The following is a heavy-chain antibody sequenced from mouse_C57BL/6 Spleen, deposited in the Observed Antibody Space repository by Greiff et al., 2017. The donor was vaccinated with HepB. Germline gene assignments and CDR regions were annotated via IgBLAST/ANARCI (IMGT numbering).Heavy chain of an antibody. CDR3: AGGGYYYAMDY. J-gene: IGHJ4*01. V-gene: IGHV5-6*02. Sequence: DVKLVESGGDLVKPGGSLKLSCAASGFTFSSYGMSWVRQTPDKRLEWVATISSGGSYTYYPDSVKGRFTISRDNAKNTLYLQMSSLKSEDTAMYYCAGGGYYYAMDYWGQGTSVTVSS. CDR1: GFTFSSYG. CDR2: ISSGGSYT.